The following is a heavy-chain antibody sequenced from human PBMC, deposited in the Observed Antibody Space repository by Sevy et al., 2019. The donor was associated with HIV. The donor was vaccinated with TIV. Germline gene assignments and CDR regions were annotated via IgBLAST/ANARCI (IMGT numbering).Heavy chain of an antibody. V-gene: IGHV4-59*13. Sequence: SETLSLTCTVSGGSISSDYWSWIQQPPGKGLEWVGYIYYSGSTNYNPSLKSRVTLSVDTSKNQSSLKLSSVTAADTAVYYDARGYGAKLDYWGQGTLVTVSS. D-gene: IGHD4-17*01. CDR1: GGSISSDY. CDR3: ARGYGAKLDY. CDR2: IYYSGST. J-gene: IGHJ4*02.